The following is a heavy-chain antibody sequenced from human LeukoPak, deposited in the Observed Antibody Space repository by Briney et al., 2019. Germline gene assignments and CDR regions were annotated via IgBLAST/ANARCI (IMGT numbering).Heavy chain of an antibody. CDR3: ASDVSSAPGAFDI. D-gene: IGHD2-8*01. Sequence: ASVKVSGTASGYTFTSYGISWVRQAPGQGLEWMGWISAYNGNTNYAQKLQGRVTMTTDTSTSTAYMELRSLRSDDTAVYYCASDVSSAPGAFDIWGQGTMVTVSS. V-gene: IGHV1-18*01. CDR2: ISAYNGNT. CDR1: GYTFTSYG. J-gene: IGHJ3*02.